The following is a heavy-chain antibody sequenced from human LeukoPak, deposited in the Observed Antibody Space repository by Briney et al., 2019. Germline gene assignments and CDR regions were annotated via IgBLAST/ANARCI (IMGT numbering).Heavy chain of an antibody. V-gene: IGHV1-2*06. D-gene: IGHD6-19*01. CDR2: INPYSGGT. Sequence: ASVKVSCKDSGYTFTGYYMFWLRQAPGQGLEWMGRINPYSGGTNYVQKFQGRVTMTSDTTITTAYMELSSLRSDDTAVYYCARDLPSPGISVADDYWGQGTLVTVSS. J-gene: IGHJ4*02. CDR3: ARDLPSPGISVADDY. CDR1: GYTFTGYY.